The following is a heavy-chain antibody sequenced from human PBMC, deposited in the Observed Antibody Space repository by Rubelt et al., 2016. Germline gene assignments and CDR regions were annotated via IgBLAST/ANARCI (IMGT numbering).Heavy chain of an antibody. CDR2: IYYSGST. J-gene: IGHJ5*02. Sequence: QVQLQESGPGLVKPSQTLSLTCTVSGGSISSGGYYWSWIRQHPGKGLEWIGYIYYSGSTYYNPSLKSRVTISVDTSKNQFSLKLGSLTAGDTAVYYCARVKPRCSSTRCLINWFDPRGQGTLVTVSS. D-gene: IGHD2-2*01. CDR3: ARVKPRCSSTRCLINWFDP. V-gene: IGHV4-31*03. CDR1: GGSISSGGYY.